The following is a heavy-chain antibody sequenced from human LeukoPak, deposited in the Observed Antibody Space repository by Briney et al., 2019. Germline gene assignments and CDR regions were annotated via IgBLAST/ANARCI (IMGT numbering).Heavy chain of an antibody. Sequence: SETLSLTCTVSGASIISYYWNCIRQPPGKGLEWIGYIYYEGSTKYNPSLNSRVTISVDTSKNQFSLKLTSVTAADTAVYYCASPSSSWLYFDYWSQGTLVTVSS. CDR1: GASIISYY. CDR2: IYYEGST. D-gene: IGHD6-13*01. J-gene: IGHJ4*02. CDR3: ASPSSSWLYFDY. V-gene: IGHV4-59*01.